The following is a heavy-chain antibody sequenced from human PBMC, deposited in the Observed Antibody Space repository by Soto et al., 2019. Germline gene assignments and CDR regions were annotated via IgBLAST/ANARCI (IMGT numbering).Heavy chain of an antibody. CDR3: ARELKRYSNSYQYFDY. J-gene: IGHJ4*02. CDR1: GFTVSSNY. D-gene: IGHD6-13*01. CDR2: IYSGGST. V-gene: IGHV3-53*01. Sequence: GGSLRLSCAASGFTVSSNYMSWVRQAPGKGLEWVSVIYSGGSTYYADSVKGRFTISRDNSKNTLYLQMNSLRAEDTAVYYCARELKRYSNSYQYFDYWGQGTLVTVSS.